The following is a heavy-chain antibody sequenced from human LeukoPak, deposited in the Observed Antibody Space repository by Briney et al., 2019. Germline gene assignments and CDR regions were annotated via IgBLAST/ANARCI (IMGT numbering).Heavy chain of an antibody. D-gene: IGHD3-22*01. V-gene: IGHV4-34*01. J-gene: IGHJ4*02. CDR1: GGSFSGYY. CDR2: INHSGST. Sequence: SETLSLTCAVYGGSFSGYYWSWIRQPPGKGLEWIGEINHSGSTNYNPSLKSRVTISVDTSKNQFSPKLSSVTAADTAVYYCARGKRTGYYDSSGSYSFWGQGTLVTVSS. CDR3: ARGKRTGYYDSSGSYSF.